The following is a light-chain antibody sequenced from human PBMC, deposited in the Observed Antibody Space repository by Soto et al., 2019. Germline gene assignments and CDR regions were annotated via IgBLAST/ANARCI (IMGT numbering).Light chain of an antibody. CDR2: EVS. Sequence: QSALTQPPCASGSPGQSVTISCTGTSSDVGAYKYVSWYQQHPGKAPKLIIYEVSKRPSGVPDRFSGSKSGNTASLTVSGLQAEDEADYYCSSYAGSNLVVFGGGTKLTVL. V-gene: IGLV2-8*01. CDR3: SSYAGSNLVV. CDR1: SSDVGAYKY. J-gene: IGLJ2*01.